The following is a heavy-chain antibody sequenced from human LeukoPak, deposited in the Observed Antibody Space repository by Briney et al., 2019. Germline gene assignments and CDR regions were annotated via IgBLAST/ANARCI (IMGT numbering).Heavy chain of an antibody. V-gene: IGHV1-18*01. CDR3: GKSRVTYTTSSALGY. J-gene: IGHJ4*02. D-gene: IGHD6-6*01. Sequence: ASVKVSCKASGYTFTSYGISWVRQAPGQGLEWMGWISAYNGNTNYAQKLQGRVTMTTDTSTSTAYMELGSLRSDDTAVYYCGKSRVTYTTSSALGYWGQGTLVTVSS. CDR1: GYTFTSYG. CDR2: ISAYNGNT.